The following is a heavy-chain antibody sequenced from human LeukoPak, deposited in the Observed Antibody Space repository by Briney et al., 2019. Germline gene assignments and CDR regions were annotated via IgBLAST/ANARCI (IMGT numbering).Heavy chain of an antibody. CDR1: GYTFTSYG. D-gene: IGHD3-3*01. CDR3: AAGGDLPDY. CDR2: FDPEDGET. Sequence: ASVTVSCKASGYTFTSYGISWVRQAPGQGLEWMGGFDPEDGETIYAQKFQGRVTMTEDTSTDTAYMELSSLRSEDTAVYYCAAGGDLPDYWGQGTLVTVSS. V-gene: IGHV1-24*01. J-gene: IGHJ4*02.